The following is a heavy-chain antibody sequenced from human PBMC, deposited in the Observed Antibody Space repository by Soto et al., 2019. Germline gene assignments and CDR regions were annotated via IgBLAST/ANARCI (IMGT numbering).Heavy chain of an antibody. CDR2: IVVGSGNT. Sequence: ASVKVSCKASGFTFTSSAVQWVRQARGQRLEWIGWIVVGSGNTNYAQKFQERVTITRDMSTSTAYMELSSLRSEDTAVYYCAAAGGVLLWFGEPQYGMDVWGQGTTVTVSS. J-gene: IGHJ6*02. V-gene: IGHV1-58*01. D-gene: IGHD3-10*01. CDR1: GFTFTSSA. CDR3: AAAGGVLLWFGEPQYGMDV.